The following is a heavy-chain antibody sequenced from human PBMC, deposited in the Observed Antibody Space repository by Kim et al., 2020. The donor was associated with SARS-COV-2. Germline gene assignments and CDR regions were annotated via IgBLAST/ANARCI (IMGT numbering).Heavy chain of an antibody. CDR2: INPTSGDT. Sequence: ASVKVSCRASGDKFIVDYIHWVRQAPRQGLEWMGRINPTSGDTDYSQNFQGRVTLTRDTSTKTFYMEVNRLRSDDTAVYFCAREGIRMIRGVNGELDYWGQGTLVSISS. D-gene: IGHD3-10*01. J-gene: IGHJ4*02. CDR3: AREGIRMIRGVNGELDY. V-gene: IGHV1-2*06. CDR1: GDKFIVDY.